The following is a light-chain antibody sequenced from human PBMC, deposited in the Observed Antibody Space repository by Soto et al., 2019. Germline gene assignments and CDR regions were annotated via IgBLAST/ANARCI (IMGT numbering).Light chain of an antibody. Sequence: QSALTQPASVSGSPGQSITISCTGTSSDVGGYDYVSWYQQLPGKAPKLLIYDVNNRPSGVSHRFSGSKSGNTASLTISGLQAEDEADYYCRSYTGSRTFVFGPGTKVTV. V-gene: IGLV2-14*01. J-gene: IGLJ1*01. CDR2: DVN. CDR1: SSDVGGYDY. CDR3: RSYTGSRTFV.